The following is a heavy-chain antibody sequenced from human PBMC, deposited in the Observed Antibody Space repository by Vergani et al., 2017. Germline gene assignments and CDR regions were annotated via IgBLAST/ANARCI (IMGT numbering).Heavy chain of an antibody. J-gene: IGHJ3*02. CDR3: ARERYYDSSGYNAFDI. V-gene: IGHV4-59*01. CDR1: GGSISSYY. CDR2: IYYSGST. Sequence: QVQLQESGPGLVKPSETLSLTCTVSGGSISSYYWSWIRQPPGKGLEWIGYIYYSGSTNYNPSLKSRVTISVDTSKNQFSLKLSSATAADTAVYYCARERYYDSSGYNAFDIWGQGTMVTVSS. D-gene: IGHD3-22*01.